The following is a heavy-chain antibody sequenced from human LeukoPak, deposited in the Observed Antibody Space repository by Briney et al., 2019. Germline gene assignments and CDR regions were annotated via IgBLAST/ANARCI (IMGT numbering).Heavy chain of an antibody. CDR3: ARGRGFDS. CDR1: GFSFSNYW. CDR2: IKQDGSEK. Sequence: GGSLRLSCAASGFSFSNYWMSWVRQAPGKGLEWVANIKQDGSEKYYVDSVKGRFTISRDNAMNSLYLQMNSLRAEDTAVYYCARGRGFDSWGLGTPIIVSS. J-gene: IGHJ4*02. V-gene: IGHV3-7*01. D-gene: IGHD3-10*01.